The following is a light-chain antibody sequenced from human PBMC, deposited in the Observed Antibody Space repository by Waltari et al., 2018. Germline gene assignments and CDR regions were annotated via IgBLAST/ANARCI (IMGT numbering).Light chain of an antibody. Sequence: EIVLTQSPDTLSLSPGERATLSCRASQKITSGYLAWYQQKPGQTPRLLIYTASSRATGTPDRCTGSGSGTDFTLTISRLEPEDFAVYYCQQYGSSPRAFGQGTKVEIK. CDR1: QKITSGY. CDR2: TAS. CDR3: QQYGSSPRA. V-gene: IGKV3-20*01. J-gene: IGKJ1*01.